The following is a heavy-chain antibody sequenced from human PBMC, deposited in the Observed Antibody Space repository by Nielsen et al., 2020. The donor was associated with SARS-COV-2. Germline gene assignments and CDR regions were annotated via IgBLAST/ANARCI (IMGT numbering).Heavy chain of an antibody. CDR1: GFTCSSYW. D-gene: IGHD3-3*01. CDR2: IKQDGSEK. V-gene: IGHV3-7*03. CDR3: ARLEQNYDFWSGYYKNMYYYYGMDV. J-gene: IGHJ6*02. Sequence: GGSLRLSCAASGFTCSSYWMSWVRQAPGKGLEWVANIKQDGSEKYYVDSVKGRFTISRDNAKNSLYLQMNSLRAEDTAVYYCARLEQNYDFWSGYYKNMYYYYGMDVWGQGTTVTVSS.